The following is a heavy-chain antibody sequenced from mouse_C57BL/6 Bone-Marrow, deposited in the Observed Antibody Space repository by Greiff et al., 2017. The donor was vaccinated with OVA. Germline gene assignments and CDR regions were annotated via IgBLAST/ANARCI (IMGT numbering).Heavy chain of an antibody. Sequence: DVMLVESGGGLVQPGGSMKLSCVASGFTFSNYWMNWVRQSPEKGLEWVAQIRLKSDNYATHYAESVKGRFTISRDDSKSSVYLQMNNLRAEDTGIYYCTQLGARFAYWGQGTLVTVSA. J-gene: IGHJ3*01. CDR3: TQLGARFAY. D-gene: IGHD4-1*02. CDR1: GFTFSNYW. V-gene: IGHV6-3*01. CDR2: IRLKSDNYAT.